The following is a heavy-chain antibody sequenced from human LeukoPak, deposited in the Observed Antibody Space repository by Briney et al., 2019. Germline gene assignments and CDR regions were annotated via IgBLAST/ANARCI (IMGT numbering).Heavy chain of an antibody. CDR1: GFTFGNSW. CDR2: INADGSTT. V-gene: IGHV3-74*01. Sequence: AGGSLRLSCAASGFTFGNSWVHWVRQAPGKGLVWVSLINADGSTTSYADSVKGRFTISRDNARNTLSLEMNNLTIEDTAVYYCIVVVEPPDSDGFDVWGQGTMITVSS. CDR3: IVVVEPPDSDGFDV. D-gene: IGHD1-14*01. J-gene: IGHJ3*01.